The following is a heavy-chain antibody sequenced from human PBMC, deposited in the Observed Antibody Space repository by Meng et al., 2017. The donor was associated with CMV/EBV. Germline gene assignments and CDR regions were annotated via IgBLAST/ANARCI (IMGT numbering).Heavy chain of an antibody. D-gene: IGHD3-3*01. J-gene: IGHJ4*02. V-gene: IGHV1-2*02. Sequence: ASVKVSCKAPGYTFTGYYMHWVRQAPGQGLEWMGWINPNSGGTNYAQKFQGRVTMTRDTSISTAYMELSRLRSDDTAVYYCARDRNYDFWSGYYTGFDYWGQGTLVTVSS. CDR2: INPNSGGT. CDR3: ARDRNYDFWSGYYTGFDY. CDR1: GYTFTGYY.